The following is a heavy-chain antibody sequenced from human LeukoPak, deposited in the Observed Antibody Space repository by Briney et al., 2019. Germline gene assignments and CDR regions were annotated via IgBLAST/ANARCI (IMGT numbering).Heavy chain of an antibody. J-gene: IGHJ3*02. D-gene: IGHD5-24*01. CDR2: INPSGGST. V-gene: IGHV1-46*01. CDR1: GFTFTNYN. CDR3: ARVRDGYNDAYDI. Sequence: ASVKVSCKASGFTFTNYNMHWVRQAPGQGLEWMGIINPSGGSTNYAQNFQARVTMTRDTSTSSVYMELSSLRSEDTAVYYCARVRDGYNDAYDIWGQGTMVTVPS.